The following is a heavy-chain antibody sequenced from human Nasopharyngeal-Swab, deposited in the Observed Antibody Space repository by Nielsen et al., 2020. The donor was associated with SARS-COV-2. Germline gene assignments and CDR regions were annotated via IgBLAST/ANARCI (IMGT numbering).Heavy chain of an antibody. J-gene: IGHJ3*02. CDR3: ARDRNYDFWSGYSGDAFDI. V-gene: IGHV1-3*01. Sequence: WVRQAPGQRLEWMGWINAGNGNTKYSQKFQGRVTITRDTSASTAYMELSSLRSEDMAVYYCARDRNYDFWSGYSGDAFDIWGQGTMVTVSS. D-gene: IGHD3-3*01. CDR2: INAGNGNT.